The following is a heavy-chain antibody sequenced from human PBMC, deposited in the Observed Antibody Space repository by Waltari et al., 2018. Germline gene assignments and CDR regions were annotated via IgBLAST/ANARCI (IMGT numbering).Heavy chain of an antibody. D-gene: IGHD6-13*01. CDR3: ARDGRIAAAEAYYYGMDV. V-gene: IGHV1-18*01. J-gene: IGHJ6*02. CDR1: GGTFSSYA. CDR2: ISAYNGNT. Sequence: QVQLVQSGAEVKKPGSSVKVSCKASGGTFSSYAISWVRQAPGQGLEWMGGISAYNGNTNYAQKLQGRVTMTTDTSTSTAYMELRSLRSDDTAVYYCARDGRIAAAEAYYYGMDVWGQGTTVTVSS.